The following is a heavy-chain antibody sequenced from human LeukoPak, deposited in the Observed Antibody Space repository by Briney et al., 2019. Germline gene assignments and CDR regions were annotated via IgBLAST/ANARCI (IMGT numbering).Heavy chain of an antibody. D-gene: IGHD3-10*01. V-gene: IGHV4-39*07. CDR3: ARGTDYYRGFDP. CDR1: GGSISSYY. Sequence: PSETLSLTCTVSGGSISSYYWGWIRQPPGKGLEWIGSIYYSGSTYYNPSLKSRVTISVDTSKNQFSLKLSSVTAADTAVYYCARGTDYYRGFDPWGQGTLVTVSS. J-gene: IGHJ5*02. CDR2: IYYSGST.